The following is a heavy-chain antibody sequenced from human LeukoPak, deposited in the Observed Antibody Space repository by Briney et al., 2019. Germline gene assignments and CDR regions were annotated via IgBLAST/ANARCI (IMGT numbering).Heavy chain of an antibody. J-gene: IGHJ4*02. CDR1: GFTFSSYA. Sequence: PGRSLRLSCAASGFTFSSYAMHWVRQAPGKGLEWVSVIYSGGSTYYADSVKGRFTISRDNSKNTLYLQMNSLRAEDTAVYYCARDGGYSSGWSDYWGQGTLVTVSS. CDR3: ARDGGYSSGWSDY. D-gene: IGHD6-19*01. V-gene: IGHV3-53*01. CDR2: IYSGGST.